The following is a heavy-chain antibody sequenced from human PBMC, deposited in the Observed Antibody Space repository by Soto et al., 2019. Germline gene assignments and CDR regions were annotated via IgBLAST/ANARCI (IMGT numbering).Heavy chain of an antibody. CDR2: IYDSGSS. D-gene: IGHD5-12*01. Sequence: SETLSLTCTVSGGSVSSGDYFWSWIRQPPGKGLEWIGYIYDSGSSYYNPSLKSRVTMSVDTSKNQFSLKLRSVTAADTAMYYCAREKGYISGPKNFDSWGQGTLVTVSS. J-gene: IGHJ4*02. V-gene: IGHV4-30-4*01. CDR1: GGSVSSGDYF. CDR3: AREKGYISGPKNFDS.